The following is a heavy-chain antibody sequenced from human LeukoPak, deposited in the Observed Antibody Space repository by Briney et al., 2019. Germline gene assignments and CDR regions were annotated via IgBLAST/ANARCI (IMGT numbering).Heavy chain of an antibody. CDR1: GFTFSSYG. CDR3: ARWLELMRNFDW. Sequence: PGRSLRLSCAASGFTFSSYGMHWVRQAPGKGLEWVANIKQDGSEKDYVDALKGRFTISRDNAKNSLYLQTNSLRAEDTAVYYCARWLELMRNFDWWGQGTLVTVSS. CDR2: IKQDGSEK. D-gene: IGHD5-24*01. J-gene: IGHJ4*02. V-gene: IGHV3-7*01.